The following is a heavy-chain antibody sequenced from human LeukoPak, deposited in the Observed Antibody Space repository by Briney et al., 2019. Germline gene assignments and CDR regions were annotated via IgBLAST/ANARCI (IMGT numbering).Heavy chain of an antibody. V-gene: IGHV3-30*03. Sequence: PGGSLRLSCAASGFTFSSYGMHWVRQAPGKGLEWVTVISYDGSNKYYADSVKGRFTISRDNSKNTLYLQMNSLRAEDTAVYYCAREQWLVPLIGWDAFDIWGQGTMVTVSS. CDR1: GFTFSSYG. CDR2: ISYDGSNK. D-gene: IGHD6-19*01. CDR3: AREQWLVPLIGWDAFDI. J-gene: IGHJ3*02.